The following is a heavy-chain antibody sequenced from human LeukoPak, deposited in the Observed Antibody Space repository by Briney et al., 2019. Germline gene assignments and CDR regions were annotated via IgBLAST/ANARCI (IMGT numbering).Heavy chain of an antibody. J-gene: IGHJ4*02. D-gene: IGHD3-10*01. CDR3: AKYVSPYGSGSYRGYYFDY. CDR2: IKSKPDGGAI. V-gene: IGHV3-15*01. CDR1: GFTFSNAW. Sequence: GESLRLSCAASGFTFSNAWMSWVRQAPGKGLEWVGRIKSKPDGGAIDYAAPVKGRFIISRDDSKDMLYLQMNSLRAEDTAVYYCAKYVSPYGSGSYRGYYFDYWGQGTLVTVSS.